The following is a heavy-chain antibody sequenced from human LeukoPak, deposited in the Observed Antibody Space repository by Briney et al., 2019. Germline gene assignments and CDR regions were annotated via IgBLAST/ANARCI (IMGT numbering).Heavy chain of an antibody. CDR1: GYTFTGYY. CDR2: INPNSGGT. CDR3: ARDKFLVQLVPAVVH. D-gene: IGHD6-13*01. J-gene: IGHJ4*02. V-gene: IGHV1-2*02. Sequence: ASVKVSCKASGYTFTGYYMHWVRQAPGQGLEWMGWINPNSGGTNYAQKFQGRVTMTRDTSISTAYMELSRLRSDDTAVYYCARDKFLVQLVPAVVHWGQGTLVTVSS.